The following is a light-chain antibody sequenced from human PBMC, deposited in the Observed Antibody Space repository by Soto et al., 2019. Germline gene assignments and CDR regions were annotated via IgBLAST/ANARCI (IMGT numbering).Light chain of an antibody. J-gene: IGKJ5*01. CDR2: DAS. Sequence: AIQLTQSPSSLSASVGDRVTITCRASQGINSALAWYQQKPGKAPKLLIYDASSLESGVPSRFSGSGSGTDFTLTISSLQPEDFATYYCQQFNSYGITFGQGTRLEIK. V-gene: IGKV1-13*02. CDR3: QQFNSYGIT. CDR1: QGINSA.